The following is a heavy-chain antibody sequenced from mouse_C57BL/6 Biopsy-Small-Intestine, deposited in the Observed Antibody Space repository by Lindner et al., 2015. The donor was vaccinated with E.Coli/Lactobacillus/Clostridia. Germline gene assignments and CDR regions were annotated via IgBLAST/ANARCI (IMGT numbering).Heavy chain of an antibody. CDR1: GYTFTDYY. J-gene: IGHJ1*03. Sequence: VQLQESGPVLVKPGASVKMSCKASGYTFTDYYMNWVKQSHGKSLEWIGVINPYNGVTSYNQKFKGKATLTVDKSSSTAYMELNSLTSEDSAVYYCARGSNYVNWYFDVWGTGTTVTGSS. D-gene: IGHD2-5*01. CDR2: INPYNGVT. CDR3: ARGSNYVNWYFDV. V-gene: IGHV1-19*01.